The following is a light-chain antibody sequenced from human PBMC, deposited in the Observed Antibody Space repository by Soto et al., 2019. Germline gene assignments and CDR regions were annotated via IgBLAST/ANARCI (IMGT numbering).Light chain of an antibody. V-gene: IGKV1-27*01. Sequence: DIQMTQSPSSLSASVGDRVTITCRASQGILTYLAWYQQKPGQVPELLIQAASTLQPGVPSRFSGSGSGTEFTLTINSLQPEDVATYYCQQSYRTPRTFGQGTKVDIK. CDR1: QGILTY. CDR2: AAS. J-gene: IGKJ1*01. CDR3: QQSYRTPRT.